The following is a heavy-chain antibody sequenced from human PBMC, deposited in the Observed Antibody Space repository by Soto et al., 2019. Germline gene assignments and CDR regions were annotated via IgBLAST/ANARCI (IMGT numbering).Heavy chain of an antibody. V-gene: IGHV3-9*01. J-gene: IGHJ3*02. CDR2: ISWNSGSI. D-gene: IGHD3-22*01. CDR1: GFTFDDYA. Sequence: PGGSLRLSCAASGFTFDDYAMHWVRQAPGKGLEWVSGISWNSGSIGYADSVKGRFTISRDNAKNSLYLQMNSLRAEDTALYYCAKDGQYDDSSGTNGAFDIWGQGTMVTVSS. CDR3: AKDGQYDDSSGTNGAFDI.